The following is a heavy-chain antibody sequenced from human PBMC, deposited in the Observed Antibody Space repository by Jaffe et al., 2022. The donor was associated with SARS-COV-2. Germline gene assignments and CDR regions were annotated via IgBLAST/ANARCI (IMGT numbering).Heavy chain of an antibody. D-gene: IGHD1-26*01. CDR2: IYSGDRT. J-gene: IGHJ4*02. Sequence: EVQLVESGGGLIQPGGSLRLSCAASGLTVSTNYMNWVRQAPGKGLEWVAVIYSGDRTHYVDSVRGRFSISIDHSENTLFLQMNSLRAEDTAVYYCARDEATVDYWGQGTLVTVSS. CDR1: GLTVSTNY. CDR3: ARDEATVDY. V-gene: IGHV3-53*01.